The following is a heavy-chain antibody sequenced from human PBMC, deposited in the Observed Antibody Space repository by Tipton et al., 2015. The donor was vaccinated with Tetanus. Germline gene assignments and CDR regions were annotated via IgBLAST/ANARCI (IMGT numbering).Heavy chain of an antibody. Sequence: QLVQSGAEVKKPWSSVKVPCKASGRTFSRSTINWVRQAPGQGLEWLGGIIPIFGTTNFAQNFQGRVTITADESTSSVYLDLSSLKSSDTAVYYCARGPIAVSASRFDHWGPGTLITVSS. CDR2: IIPIFGTT. J-gene: IGHJ4*02. CDR1: GRTFSRST. D-gene: IGHD6-19*01. CDR3: ARGPIAVSASRFDH. V-gene: IGHV1-69*01.